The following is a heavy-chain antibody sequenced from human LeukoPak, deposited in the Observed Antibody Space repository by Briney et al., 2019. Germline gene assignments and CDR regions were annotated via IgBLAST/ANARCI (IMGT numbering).Heavy chain of an antibody. Sequence: SETLSLTCTVSGGSISSSSYYWGWIRQPPGKGLEWIGSIYYSGSTYYNPSFKSRVTISVDTSKNQFSLKLSSVTAADTAVYYCARETWFGELLYSDYWGQGILVTVSS. CDR1: GGSISSSSYY. V-gene: IGHV4-39*02. CDR3: ARETWFGELLYSDY. D-gene: IGHD3-10*01. CDR2: IYYSGST. J-gene: IGHJ4*02.